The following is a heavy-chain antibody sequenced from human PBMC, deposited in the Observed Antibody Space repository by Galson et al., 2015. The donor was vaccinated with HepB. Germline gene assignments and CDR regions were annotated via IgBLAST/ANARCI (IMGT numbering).Heavy chain of an antibody. V-gene: IGHV3-48*01. CDR3: ANWGDSSGFKHYFDY. D-gene: IGHD6-19*01. Sequence: SLRLSCAASGFTFSSYSMNWVRQAPGKGLEWVSYISSSSSTIYYADSVKGRFTISRDNAKNSLYLQMNSLRAEDTAVYYCANWGDSSGFKHYFDYWGQGTLVTVSS. J-gene: IGHJ4*02. CDR2: ISSSSSTI. CDR1: GFTFSSYS.